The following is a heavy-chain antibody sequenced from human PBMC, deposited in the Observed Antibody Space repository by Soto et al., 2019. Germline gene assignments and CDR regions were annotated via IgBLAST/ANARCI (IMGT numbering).Heavy chain of an antibody. Sequence: EVQLVESGGGLVQPGGSLKLSCAASGLTFSGSAMHWVRQASGKGLEWVGRIRSKANNYATAYAASVKGRFTISRDDSKNTAYLQMNSLKTEDTAVYYCTSPGYSSGWNDYWGQGTLVTVSS. CDR1: GLTFSGSA. CDR2: IRSKANNYAT. V-gene: IGHV3-73*01. D-gene: IGHD6-19*01. CDR3: TSPGYSSGWNDY. J-gene: IGHJ4*02.